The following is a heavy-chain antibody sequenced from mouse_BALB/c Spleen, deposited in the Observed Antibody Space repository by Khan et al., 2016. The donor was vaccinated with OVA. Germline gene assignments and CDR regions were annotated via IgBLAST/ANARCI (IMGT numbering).Heavy chain of an antibody. CDR2: INTYTGEP. J-gene: IGHJ2*01. CDR1: GYTFTNYI. CDR3: ARGNRDFDY. D-gene: IGHD2-1*01. V-gene: IGHV9-3-1*01. Sequence: QIQLVQSGPELKKPGETVKISCKASGYTFTNYIMNWVKQAPGKGLKWMGWINTYTGEPTYSDDFKGRFAFSLETSASTAYLQINNRKNADTATYFCARGNRDFDYWGQGTTLTVSS.